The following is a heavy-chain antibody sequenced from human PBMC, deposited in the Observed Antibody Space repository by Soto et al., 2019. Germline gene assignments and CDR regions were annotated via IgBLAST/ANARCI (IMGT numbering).Heavy chain of an antibody. CDR3: AKSGDGYGMDV. CDR1: GFTFSSYG. J-gene: IGHJ6*02. CDR2: ISYDGSNK. D-gene: IGHD1-26*01. Sequence: GSLRLSCAASGFTFSSYGMHWVRQAPGKGLEWVAVISYDGSNKYYADSVKGRFTISRDNSKNTLYLQMNSLRAEDTAVYYCAKSGDGYGMDVWGQGTTVTVSS. V-gene: IGHV3-30*18.